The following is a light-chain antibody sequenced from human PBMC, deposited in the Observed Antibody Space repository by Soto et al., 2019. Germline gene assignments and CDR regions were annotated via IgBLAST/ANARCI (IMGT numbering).Light chain of an antibody. CDR1: QSISNW. V-gene: IGKV1-5*03. Sequence: DIQMTQSPSTLSASVGDRVIITCRASQSISNWLAWYQQKPGKAPKLLIYKASSLESGVPSRLSGSGSGTEFALTISSLQPDDFATYYCQQYNDYSRTFGQGTKVE. J-gene: IGKJ1*01. CDR3: QQYNDYSRT. CDR2: KAS.